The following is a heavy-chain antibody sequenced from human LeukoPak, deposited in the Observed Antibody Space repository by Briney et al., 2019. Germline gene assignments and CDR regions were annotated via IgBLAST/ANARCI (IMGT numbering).Heavy chain of an antibody. Sequence: GASVKVSCKASGGTFSSYTISWVRQAPGQGLEWMGRIIPILGIANYAQKFQGRVTITADKSTGTAYMELSSLRSEDTAVYYCATDRRRTNTAMADYWGQGTLVTVSS. D-gene: IGHD5-18*01. V-gene: IGHV1-69*02. CDR2: IIPILGIA. CDR3: ATDRRRTNTAMADY. CDR1: GGTFSSYT. J-gene: IGHJ4*02.